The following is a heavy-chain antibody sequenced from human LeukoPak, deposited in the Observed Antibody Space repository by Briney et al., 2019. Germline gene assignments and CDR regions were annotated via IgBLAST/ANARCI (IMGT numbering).Heavy chain of an antibody. CDR3: ATEGTYSSHGGKYFQH. Sequence: SETLSLTCAVYGDSFSGYYWSWIRQPPGKGLEWIGSIYYSGSTYYNPSLKSRVTISVDTSKNQFSLKLSSVTAADTAVYYCATEGTYSSHGGKYFQHWGQGTLVTVSS. CDR1: GDSFSGYY. V-gene: IGHV4-34*01. J-gene: IGHJ1*01. CDR2: IYYSGST. D-gene: IGHD6-13*01.